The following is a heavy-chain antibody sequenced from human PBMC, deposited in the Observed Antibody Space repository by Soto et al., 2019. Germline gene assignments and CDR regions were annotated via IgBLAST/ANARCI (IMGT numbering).Heavy chain of an antibody. V-gene: IGHV3-23*01. CDR2: ISGSGGST. CDR1: GFTFSSYA. J-gene: IGHJ6*02. Sequence: GGSLRLSCAASGFTFSSYAMSWVRQAPGKGLEWVSAISGSGGSTYYADSVKGRFTISRDNSKNTLYLQMNSLRAEDTAVYYCAKDQDVRYFDWLPTYYYYYYGMDVWGQGTTVTVSS. CDR3: AKDQDVRYFDWLPTYYYYYYGMDV. D-gene: IGHD3-9*01.